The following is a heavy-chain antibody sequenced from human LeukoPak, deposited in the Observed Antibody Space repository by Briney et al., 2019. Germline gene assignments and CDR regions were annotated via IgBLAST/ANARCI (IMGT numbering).Heavy chain of an antibody. D-gene: IGHD2-2*01. V-gene: IGHV1-69*13. J-gene: IGHJ5*02. Sequence: SVKVSCKASGYTFTSYYMHWVRQAPGQGLEWMGGIIPIFGTANYAQKFQGRVTITADESTSTAYMELSSLRSEDTAVYYCARDTGIVVVPAAIGPGRFDPWGQGTLVTVSS. CDR3: ARDTGIVVVPAAIGPGRFDP. CDR1: GYTFTSYY. CDR2: IIPIFGTA.